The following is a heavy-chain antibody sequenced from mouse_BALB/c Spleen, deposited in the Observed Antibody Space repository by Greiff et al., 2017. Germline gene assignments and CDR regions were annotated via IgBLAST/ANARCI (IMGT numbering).Heavy chain of an antibody. D-gene: IGHD1-1*01. CDR3: ARGYYGSSWWYFDV. V-gene: IGHV1-77*01. CDR1: GYTFTDYY. Sequence: QVQLKESGAELARPGASVKLSCKASGYTFTDYYINWVQQRPGQGLEWIGEIYPGSGNTYYNEKFKGKATLTADKSSSTAYMQLSSLTSEDSAVYFCARGYYGSSWWYFDVWGAGTTVTVSS. CDR2: IYPGSGNT. J-gene: IGHJ1*01.